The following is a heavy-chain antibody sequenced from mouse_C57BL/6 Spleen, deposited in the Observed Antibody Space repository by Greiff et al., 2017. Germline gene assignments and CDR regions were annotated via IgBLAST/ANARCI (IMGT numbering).Heavy chain of an antibody. CDR3: ARDNRSYFDY. CDR1: GFTFSSYA. D-gene: IGHD2-14*01. J-gene: IGHJ2*01. CDR2: ISDGGSYT. V-gene: IGHV5-4*01. Sequence: EVKVVESGGGLVKPGGSLKLSCAASGFTFSSYAMSWVRQTPEKRLEWVATISDGGSYTYYPDNVKGRFTISRDNAKNNLYLQMSHLKSEDTAMYYCARDNRSYFDYWGQGTTLTVSS.